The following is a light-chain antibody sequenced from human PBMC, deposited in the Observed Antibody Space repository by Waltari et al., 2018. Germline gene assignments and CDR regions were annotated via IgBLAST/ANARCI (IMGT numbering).Light chain of an antibody. J-gene: IGKJ2*01. CDR2: WAS. CDR1: RSVLYSSNNKNY. V-gene: IGKV4-1*01. CDR3: QQYYSIPQT. Sequence: VMTQSPDSLTVSPGVRAPITCTSSRSVLYSSNNKNYLAWYQQKPGQPPKLLIFWASTRESGVPDRFSGSGSGTDFTLTISSLQAEDVAVYYCQQYYSIPQTFGQGTKLEIK.